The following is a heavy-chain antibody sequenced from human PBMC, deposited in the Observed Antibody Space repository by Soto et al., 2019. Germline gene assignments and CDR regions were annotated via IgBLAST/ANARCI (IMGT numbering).Heavy chain of an antibody. Sequence: QITLKESAPPLVKPTQTLTLTCTFSGFSLSTNNMGVSWIRQPPGKALEWLASIYWDDDKRYSPSLKSRLTITRDTSKYQVVLIMTNMDPVDTATYYCARRRGGWDSSGCFDYWGQGTLVSVSS. D-gene: IGHD3-22*01. J-gene: IGHJ4*02. V-gene: IGHV2-5*02. CDR3: ARRRGGWDSSGCFDY. CDR2: IYWDDDK. CDR1: GFSLSTNNMG.